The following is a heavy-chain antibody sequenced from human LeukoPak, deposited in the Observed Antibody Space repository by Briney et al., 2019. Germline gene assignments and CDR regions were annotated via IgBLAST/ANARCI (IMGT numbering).Heavy chain of an antibody. Sequence: GGSLRLSCAASGLTFSSYAMSWVRQAPGKGLEWVSAITGSGGSTYYADSVKGRFTISRDNSKNTLYLQMNSLRAEDTAVYYCEAARGYCSGGSCFDYWGQGTLVTVSS. CDR2: ITGSGGST. D-gene: IGHD2-15*01. J-gene: IGHJ4*02. V-gene: IGHV3-23*01. CDR3: EAARGYCSGGSCFDY. CDR1: GLTFSSYA.